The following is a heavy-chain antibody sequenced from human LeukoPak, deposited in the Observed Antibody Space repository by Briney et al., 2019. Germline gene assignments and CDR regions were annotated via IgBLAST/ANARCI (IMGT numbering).Heavy chain of an antibody. V-gene: IGHV3-74*01. D-gene: IGHD1-26*01. J-gene: IGHJ4*02. CDR1: GFTFSSYW. Sequence: GGSLSLSCAASGFTFSSYWMHWVRQAPGKGLVWVSRINSDGSTTSYADSVKGRFTISRDNAKNTLFLQMNSLRAEDTAVYYCARDSGSGNYPFDYWGQGTLVTVSS. CDR3: ARDSGSGNYPFDY. CDR2: INSDGSTT.